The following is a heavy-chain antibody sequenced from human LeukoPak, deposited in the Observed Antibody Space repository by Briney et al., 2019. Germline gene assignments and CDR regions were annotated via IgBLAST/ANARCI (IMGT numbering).Heavy chain of an antibody. D-gene: IGHD2-2*01. Sequence: ASVKVSCKASGYTFTSYGISWARQAPGQGLEWMGWISAYNGNTKYPQKLQGRVTMTTDTSTSTAYMELRSLRSDDTAVYYCARGPIIDIVIVPAADDYYYMDVWGKGTTVTVSS. CDR3: ARGPIIDIVIVPAADDYYYMDV. CDR2: ISAYNGNT. CDR1: GYTFTSYG. J-gene: IGHJ6*03. V-gene: IGHV1-18*01.